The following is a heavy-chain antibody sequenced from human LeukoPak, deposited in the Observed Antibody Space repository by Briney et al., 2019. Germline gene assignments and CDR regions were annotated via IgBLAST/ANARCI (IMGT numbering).Heavy chain of an antibody. V-gene: IGHV3-9*01. J-gene: IGHJ5*01. CDR3: AKDYGYSSSWYDC. D-gene: IGHD6-13*01. CDR1: GFTFDDYG. Sequence: GGSLRLSCEASGFTFDDYGMQWVRQAPGKGLEWVSTISWNSASVGYVDSVKGRFTISRDNAKKTLYLQMNSLRPEDTALYYCAKDYGYSSSWYDCWGQGTLVTVSS. CDR2: ISWNSASV.